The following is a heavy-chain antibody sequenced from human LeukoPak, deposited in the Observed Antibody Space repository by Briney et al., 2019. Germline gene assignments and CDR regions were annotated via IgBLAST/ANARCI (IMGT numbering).Heavy chain of an antibody. D-gene: IGHD4-11*01. CDR3: AKDAQRGFDYSNSLEY. CDR1: GFIFSHYG. J-gene: IGHJ4*02. Sequence: GRSLRLSCAASGFIFSHYGMHWVRQAPGKGLEGVAVIWHDGSSKYYADSVKGRFTISRDNSENTVYLQMNSLRAEDTAVYYCAKDAQRGFDYSNSLEYWGQGDLVTVSS. CDR2: IWHDGSSK. V-gene: IGHV3-33*06.